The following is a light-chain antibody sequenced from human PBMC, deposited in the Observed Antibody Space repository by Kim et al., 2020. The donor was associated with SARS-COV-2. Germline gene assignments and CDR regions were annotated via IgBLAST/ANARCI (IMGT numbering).Light chain of an antibody. Sequence: QSALTQPASVSGSPGQSITISCTGTSSDVGAYDYVSWYRQHPGKAPKLMLYEVSNRPSGVPDRFSGSKSGNTASLTISGLQADDEADYYCSSYSTSSTTVVFGGGTRLTVL. V-gene: IGLV2-14*01. J-gene: IGLJ2*01. CDR3: SSYSTSSTTVV. CDR1: SSDVGAYDY. CDR2: EVS.